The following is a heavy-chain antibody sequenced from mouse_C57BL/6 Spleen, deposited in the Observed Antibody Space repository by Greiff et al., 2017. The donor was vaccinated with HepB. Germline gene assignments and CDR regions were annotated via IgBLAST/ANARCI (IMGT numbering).Heavy chain of an antibody. CDR3: TRSGGYDYFDY. CDR1: GYTFTDYE. CDR2: IDPETGGT. V-gene: IGHV1-15*01. J-gene: IGHJ2*01. Sequence: QVQLKQSGAELVRPGASVTLSCKASGYTFTDYEMHWVKQTPVHGLEWIGAIDPETGGTAYNQKFKGKAILTADKSSSTAYIELRSLTSEDSAVYYCTRSGGYDYFDYWGQGTTLTVSS. D-gene: IGHD2-2*01.